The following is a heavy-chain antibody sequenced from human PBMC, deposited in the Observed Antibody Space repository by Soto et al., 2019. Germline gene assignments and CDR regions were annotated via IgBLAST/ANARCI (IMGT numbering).Heavy chain of an antibody. CDR2: ISGSSSYT. D-gene: IGHD3-22*01. CDR1: GFTFSDYY. Sequence: PGGSLRLSCAASGFTFSDYYMSWIRHAPGEGLEWVSYISGSSSYTNYADFVKGRFTISRDNAKNSLYLQMNSLRAEDTAVYYCARGGYYYDSSGYYYSFDYWGQGTQVTVSS. CDR3: ARGGYYYDSSGYYYSFDY. V-gene: IGHV3-11*06. J-gene: IGHJ4*02.